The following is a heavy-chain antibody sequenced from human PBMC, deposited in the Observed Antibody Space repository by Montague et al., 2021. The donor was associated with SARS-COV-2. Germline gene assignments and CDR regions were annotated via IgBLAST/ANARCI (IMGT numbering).Heavy chain of an antibody. V-gene: IGHV3-23*03. J-gene: IGHJ5*02. Sequence: SLRLSCAASEFTFSSYAMNWVRQAPGKGLEWVSVIYSGGSSTYYADSVKGRFTISRDNSKNTLYLQMNSLRAEDTAVYYCATTTGLGSWGQGTLVTVSS. CDR2: IYSGGSST. CDR3: ATTTGLGS. CDR1: EFTFSSYA. D-gene: IGHD4-17*01.